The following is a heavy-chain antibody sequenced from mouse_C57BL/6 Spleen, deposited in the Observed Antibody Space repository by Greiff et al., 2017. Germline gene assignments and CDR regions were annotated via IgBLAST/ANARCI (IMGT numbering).Heavy chain of an antibody. V-gene: IGHV1-64*01. J-gene: IGHJ2*01. CDR1: GYTFTSSW. Sequence: VKLQQPGAELVKPGASVKLSCKASGYTFTSSWMHWVKQRPGQGLEWIGMIHPNSGSTNYNEKFKSKATLTVDKYSSTAYMQLSSLPSEDSAVYYCASSGGVTPYYFDYWGQGTTLTVSS. CDR3: ASSGGVTPYYFDY. D-gene: IGHD2-2*01. CDR2: IHPNSGST.